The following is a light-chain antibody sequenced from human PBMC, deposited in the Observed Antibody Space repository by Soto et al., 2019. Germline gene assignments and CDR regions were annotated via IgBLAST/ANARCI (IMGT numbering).Light chain of an antibody. CDR3: QQFNIWPHMLS. Sequence: IVVTQSPATLSVSPGERATLSCRASQGVGSNLAWYQQRPGQAPRLLLYDASTRATGIPDRFSGSGSGTEFALTISSLQSEDFAVYYCQQFNIWPHMLSFGGGTKLEMK. V-gene: IGKV3-15*01. J-gene: IGKJ4*01. CDR2: DAS. CDR1: QGVGSN.